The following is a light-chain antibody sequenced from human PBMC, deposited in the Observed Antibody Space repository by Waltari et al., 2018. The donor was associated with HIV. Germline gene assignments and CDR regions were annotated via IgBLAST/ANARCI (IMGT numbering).Light chain of an antibody. Sequence: QSALTQPRSVSGSPGQSVPISCTGTSSDVGGYNYVSWYQQHPGNAPKLMIYDGSKRPSGVPDRFSGSKSGNTASLTISGLQAEDEADYYCCSYAGSYPWVFGGGTKLTVL. V-gene: IGLV2-11*01. CDR1: SSDVGGYNY. CDR2: DGS. CDR3: CSYAGSYPWV. J-gene: IGLJ3*02.